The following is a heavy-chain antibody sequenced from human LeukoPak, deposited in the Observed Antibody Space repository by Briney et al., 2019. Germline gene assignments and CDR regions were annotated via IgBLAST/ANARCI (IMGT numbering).Heavy chain of an antibody. Sequence: GASVTVSCKASGYTFISYDINWVRQATGQGLEWMGWMNPHSCNTGYAQKFQGRVTMTRNTSISTAYMELSSLRSEDTAVYYCARAYSSSWGDYYYYYYIDVWGKGTTVTISS. CDR1: GYTFISYD. J-gene: IGHJ6*03. CDR3: ARAYSSSWGDYYYYYYIDV. V-gene: IGHV1-8*01. CDR2: MNPHSCNT. D-gene: IGHD6-13*01.